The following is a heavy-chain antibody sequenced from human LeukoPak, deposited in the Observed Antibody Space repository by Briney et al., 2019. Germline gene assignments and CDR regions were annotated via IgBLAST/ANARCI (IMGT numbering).Heavy chain of an antibody. Sequence: SETLSLTCTVSGGSISSSSYYWGWIRQPPGKGLEWIGSIYYSGSTYYNPSLKSRVTISVDTSKNQFSLKLSSVTAADTAVYYCARAEGATIHFDYWGQGTLATVSS. D-gene: IGHD1-26*01. CDR2: IYYSGST. CDR3: ARAEGATIHFDY. J-gene: IGHJ4*02. V-gene: IGHV4-39*07. CDR1: GGSISSSSYY.